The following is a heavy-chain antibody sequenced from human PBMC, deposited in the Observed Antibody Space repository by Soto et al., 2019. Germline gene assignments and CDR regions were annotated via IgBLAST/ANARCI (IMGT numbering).Heavy chain of an antibody. CDR2: ISSSGSTI. J-gene: IGHJ6*02. D-gene: IGHD3-22*01. CDR3: ASRYYYDSSGYSLYYGMDV. Sequence: PWGSLRLSCAASGFTFISYEINCVRHSPLKWLEWVSYISSSGSTIYYADSVKGRFTISRDNAKNSLYLQMNSLRAEDTAVYYCASRYYYDSSGYSLYYGMDVWGQGTTVTVSS. CDR1: GFTFISYE. V-gene: IGHV3-48*03.